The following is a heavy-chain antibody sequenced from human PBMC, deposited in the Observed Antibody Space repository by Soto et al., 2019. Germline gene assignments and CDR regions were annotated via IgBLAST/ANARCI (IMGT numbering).Heavy chain of an antibody. Sequence: GGSLRLSCAASGFAFSTSAMTWVRQAPGRGLEWVSGISGSGATTDYADSVKGRFTISRDNSKNSLYLQMSSLRVEDTAVYFCAKDRSSTLDGMDVWGQGTTVTVSS. D-gene: IGHD6-13*01. CDR1: GFAFSTSA. V-gene: IGHV3-23*01. CDR2: ISGSGATT. CDR3: AKDRSSTLDGMDV. J-gene: IGHJ6*02.